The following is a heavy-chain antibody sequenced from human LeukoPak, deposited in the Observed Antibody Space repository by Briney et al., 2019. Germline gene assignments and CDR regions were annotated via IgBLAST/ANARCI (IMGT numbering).Heavy chain of an antibody. D-gene: IGHD2-15*01. Sequence: SVKVSCKASGYTFTGYYMHWVRQAPGQGLEWMGWINPNSGGTNYAQKFQGRVTVTRDTSISTAYMELSRLRSDDTAVYYCARTYCSGGSCPFDYWGQGTLVTVSS. CDR3: ARTYCSGGSCPFDY. CDR2: INPNSGGT. J-gene: IGHJ4*02. CDR1: GYTFTGYY. V-gene: IGHV1-2*02.